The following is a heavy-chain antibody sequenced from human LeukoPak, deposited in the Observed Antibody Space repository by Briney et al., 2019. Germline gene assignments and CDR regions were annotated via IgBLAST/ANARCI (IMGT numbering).Heavy chain of an antibody. CDR1: GFTFGDYA. Sequence: GGSLRLSCTASGFTFGDYAMSWFRQAPGKGLEWVGFIRSKAYGGTTEYAASVKGRFTISRDDSKSIAYLQMNSLKTEDTAVYYCTRDVRGDYGGYGMDVWGQGTTVTVSS. J-gene: IGHJ6*02. V-gene: IGHV3-49*03. CDR3: TRDVRGDYGGYGMDV. D-gene: IGHD4-23*01. CDR2: IRSKAYGGTT.